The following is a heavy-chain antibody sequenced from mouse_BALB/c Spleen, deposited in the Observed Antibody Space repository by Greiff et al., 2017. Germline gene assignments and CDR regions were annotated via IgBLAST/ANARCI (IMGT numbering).Heavy chain of an antibody. CDR1: GFALTSYG. J-gene: IGHJ4*01. CDR3: ARKMGWLLPYYYAMDY. CDR2: IWSGGST. Sequence: QVQLQQSGPGLVQPSQSLSITCTVSGFALTSYGVHWVRQSPGKGLEWLGVIWSGGSTDYNAAFISRLSISKDNSKSQVFFKMNSLQANDTAIYYCARKMGWLLPYYYAMDYWGQGTSVTVTS. V-gene: IGHV2-2*02. D-gene: IGHD2-3*01.